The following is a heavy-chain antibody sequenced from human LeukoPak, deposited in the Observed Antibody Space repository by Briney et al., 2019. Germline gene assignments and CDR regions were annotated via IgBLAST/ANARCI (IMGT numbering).Heavy chain of an antibody. CDR3: VKDTIFTVDPFDY. CDR1: GMTFDRHG. J-gene: IGHJ4*02. CDR2: IKYDGSRT. D-gene: IGHD3-3*01. V-gene: IGHV3-30*02. Sequence: GGSLRLSCVVSGMTFDRHGMHWVRQPPGKGLEWLAFIKYDGSRTDYEDSVQGRFTVSRDNSKNALYLEMNSLRAEDTAIYYCVKDTIFTVDPFDYWGQGTLVTVSS.